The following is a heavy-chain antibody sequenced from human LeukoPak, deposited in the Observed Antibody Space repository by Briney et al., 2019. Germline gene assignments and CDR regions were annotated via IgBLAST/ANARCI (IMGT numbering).Heavy chain of an antibody. CDR3: TRDGGSFCDFDY. CDR1: GFSFRNYA. D-gene: IGHD1-26*01. J-gene: IGHJ4*02. CDR2: INTDGRIT. Sequence: GGSLRLSCVTSGFSFRNYAIHWVRQAPGKGLEYVSVINTDGRITYYADSVKGRFTISRDNSKNTVYLQMGSLRGEDMAVYYCTRDGGSFCDFDYWGQGALVTVSS. V-gene: IGHV3-64*02.